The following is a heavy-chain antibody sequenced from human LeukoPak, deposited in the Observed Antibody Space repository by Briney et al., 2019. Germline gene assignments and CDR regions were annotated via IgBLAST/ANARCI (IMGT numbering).Heavy chain of an antibody. J-gene: IGHJ3*02. CDR2: IYYSGST. V-gene: IGHV4-61*01. CDR3: ARGGGSSWFPPAFDI. Sequence: SQTLSLTCAISGDSVSSNSAAWSWIRQPPGKGLEWIGYIYYSGSTNYNPSLKSRVTISVDTSKNQFSLKLSSVTAADTAVYYCARGGGSSWFPPAFDIWGQGTMVTVSS. D-gene: IGHD6-13*01. CDR1: GDSVSSNSAA.